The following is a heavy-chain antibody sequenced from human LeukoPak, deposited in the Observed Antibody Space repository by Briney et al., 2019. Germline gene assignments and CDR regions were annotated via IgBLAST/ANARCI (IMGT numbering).Heavy chain of an antibody. J-gene: IGHJ4*02. CDR3: ARAPEYSGSHGFFDY. D-gene: IGHD1-26*01. CDR1: GYTFTHHA. CDR2: IIPIFGTA. V-gene: IGHV1-69*01. Sequence: ASVRVSCKASGYTFTHHAISWVRQAPGQGLEWMGGIIPIFGTANYAQKFQGRVTITADESTSTAYMELSSLRSEDTAVYYCARAPEYSGSHGFFDYWGQGTLVTVSS.